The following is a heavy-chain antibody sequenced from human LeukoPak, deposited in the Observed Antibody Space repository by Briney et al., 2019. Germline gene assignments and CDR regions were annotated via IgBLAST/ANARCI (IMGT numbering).Heavy chain of an antibody. Sequence: GGSLRLSCAASGFTFSSYWMHWIRQAPGKGLVWVSRINSDGSSTSYADSVKGRFTISRDNAKNNLYLQMNSLRADDTAVYYCARADSTSWYDFDYWGQGTLVTVSS. CDR2: INSDGSST. CDR1: GFTFSSYW. D-gene: IGHD6-13*01. V-gene: IGHV3-74*01. CDR3: ARADSTSWYDFDY. J-gene: IGHJ4*02.